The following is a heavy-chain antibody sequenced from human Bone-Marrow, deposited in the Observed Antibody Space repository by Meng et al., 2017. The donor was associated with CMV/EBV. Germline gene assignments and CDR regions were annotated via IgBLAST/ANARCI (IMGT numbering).Heavy chain of an antibody. CDR3: ARDGGLPDAFDI. V-gene: IGHV3-64*02. CDR1: GFTFSSYA. J-gene: IGHJ3*02. D-gene: IGHD3-3*01. Sequence: GGSLRLSCAASGFTFSSYAMHWVRQAPGKGLEYVSASSSNGGSTYYADSVKGRFTISRDNSKNTLYLQMGSLRAEDTAVYYCARDGGLPDAFDIWGQGTMVTVSS. CDR2: SSSNGGST.